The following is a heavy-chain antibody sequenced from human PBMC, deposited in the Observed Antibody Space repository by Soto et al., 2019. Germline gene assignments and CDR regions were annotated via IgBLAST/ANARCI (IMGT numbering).Heavy chain of an antibody. J-gene: IGHJ4*02. CDR2: ISESGGST. D-gene: IGHD6-13*01. V-gene: IGHV3-23*01. CDR3: AKRSPYSSGWYSPIFDY. CDR1: VFSFSDYA. Sequence: GGSLRLSCASSVFSFSDYAMSWVRQAPGKGLEWVSVISESGGSTHYADSVRGRFTVSRDNSKNSLSLRMNSLRDEDTAVYFCAKRSPYSSGWYSPIFDYWGQGALVTVSS.